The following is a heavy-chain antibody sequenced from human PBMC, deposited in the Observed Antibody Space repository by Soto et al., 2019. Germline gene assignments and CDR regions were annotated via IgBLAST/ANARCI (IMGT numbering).Heavy chain of an antibody. CDR1: GFTFSSYG. V-gene: IGHV3-30*18. CDR2: ISYDGSNK. D-gene: IGHD3-16*01. CDR3: AKDLLYSNYYYYGMDV. Sequence: QVQLVESGGGVVQPGRSLRLSCAASGFTFSSYGMHWVRQAPGKGLEWVAVISYDGSNKYYADSVKGRFTISRDNSKNTLYLQMNSLRVEDTAVYYCAKDLLYSNYYYYGMDVWGQGTTVTVSS. J-gene: IGHJ6*02.